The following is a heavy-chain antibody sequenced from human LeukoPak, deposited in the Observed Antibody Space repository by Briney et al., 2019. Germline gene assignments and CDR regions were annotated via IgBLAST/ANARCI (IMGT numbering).Heavy chain of an antibody. CDR3: ARDQGSGWYHYYYYYMDV. J-gene: IGHJ6*03. CDR1: GYTFTGYF. D-gene: IGHD6-19*01. CDR2: ISAYNGNT. V-gene: IGHV1-18*01. Sequence: ASVKVSCKASGYTFTGYFIHWVRQAPGQGLEWMGWISAYNGNTNYAQKLQGRVTMTTDTSTSTAYMELRSLRSDDTAVYYCARDQGSGWYHYYYYYMDVWGKGTTVTVSS.